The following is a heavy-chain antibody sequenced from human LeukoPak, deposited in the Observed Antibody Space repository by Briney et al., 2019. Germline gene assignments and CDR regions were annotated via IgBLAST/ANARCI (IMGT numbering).Heavy chain of an antibody. J-gene: IGHJ6*02. V-gene: IGHV1-69*04. CDR2: IIPILGIA. CDR1: GGTFSSYA. CDR3: ASFSDYENGMDV. D-gene: IGHD5-12*01. Sequence: ASVKVSCKASGGTFSSYAISWVRQAPGQGLEWMGRIIPILGIANYAQKFQGRVTITADKSTSTAYMELSSLRSEDTAVYYCASFSDYENGMDVWGQGTTVTVSS.